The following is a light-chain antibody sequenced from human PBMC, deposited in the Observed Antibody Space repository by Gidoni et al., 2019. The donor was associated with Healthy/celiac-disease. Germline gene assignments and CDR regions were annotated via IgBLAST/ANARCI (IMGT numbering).Light chain of an antibody. CDR3: LPDYNYPWT. CDR2: AAS. Sequence: AIQMTQSPSSLSASVGDRVTITCRASQGIRNDLGWYQQKPGKAPKLLIYAASSLQSGVPSRFSGSGSCTYFTLTISSLQPDDFATYYCLPDYNYPWTFGQGTKVEIK. V-gene: IGKV1-6*01. J-gene: IGKJ1*01. CDR1: QGIRND.